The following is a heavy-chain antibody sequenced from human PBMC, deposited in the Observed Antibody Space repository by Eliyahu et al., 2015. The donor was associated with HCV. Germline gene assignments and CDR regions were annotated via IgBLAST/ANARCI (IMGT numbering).Heavy chain of an antibody. Sequence: QVQLVQSGAEVNKPGSXVKVSCKASGGXFXSYSIDWVRXAPGXGLEWMGGIIPIFGTANYAQHYQGRVTISADESTTTAYLELSSLRSDDTAVYYCARGPETKSAYYYNYWGQGTLVTVSS. CDR3: ARGPETKSAYYYNY. V-gene: IGHV1-69*01. CDR2: IIPIFGTA. CDR1: GGXFXSYS. J-gene: IGHJ4*02. D-gene: IGHD3-22*01.